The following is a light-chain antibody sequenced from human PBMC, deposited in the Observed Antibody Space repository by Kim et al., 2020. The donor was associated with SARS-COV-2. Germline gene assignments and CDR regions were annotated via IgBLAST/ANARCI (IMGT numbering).Light chain of an antibody. CDR3: SSYTIRSTFV. J-gene: IGLJ3*02. CDR1: STDVGGYDF. Sequence: SALTQPASVSGSPGQSITISCTGTSTDVGGYDFVSWYQQHPGKVPKLILYDVTKRHSGVSSRFSGSKSGNTASLTISGLQAEDEADYYCSSYTIRSTFVFGGGTQLTVL. CDR2: DVT. V-gene: IGLV2-14*03.